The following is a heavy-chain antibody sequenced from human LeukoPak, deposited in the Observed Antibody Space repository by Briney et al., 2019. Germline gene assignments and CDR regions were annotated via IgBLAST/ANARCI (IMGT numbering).Heavy chain of an antibody. J-gene: IGHJ4*02. CDR3: AREGGFYRPLDY. CDR1: GGAVINTNW. D-gene: IGHD3-3*01. V-gene: IGHV4-4*02. Sequence: SETLSLTCGVSGGAVINTNWWTWVRQPPGKGLEWIGEVHLDGRTNYNPSLESRLTMSVDVSENQVSLKLTAVTAADTAVYYCAREGGFYRPLDYSGQGTLVTVSS. CDR2: VHLDGRT.